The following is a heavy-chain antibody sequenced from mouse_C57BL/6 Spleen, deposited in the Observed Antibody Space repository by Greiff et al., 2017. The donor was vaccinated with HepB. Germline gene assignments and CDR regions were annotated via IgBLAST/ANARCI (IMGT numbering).Heavy chain of an antibody. CDR1: GFTFSSYG. CDR3: ARGNDGYYRTWFAY. V-gene: IGHV5-6*01. D-gene: IGHD2-3*01. CDR2: ISSGGSYT. J-gene: IGHJ3*01. Sequence: EVMLVESGGDLVKPGGSLKLSCAASGFTFSSYGMSWVRQTPDKRLEWVATISSGGSYTYYPDSVKGRFTISRDNAKNTLYLQMSSLKSEDTAMYYCARGNDGYYRTWFAYWGQGTLVTVSA.